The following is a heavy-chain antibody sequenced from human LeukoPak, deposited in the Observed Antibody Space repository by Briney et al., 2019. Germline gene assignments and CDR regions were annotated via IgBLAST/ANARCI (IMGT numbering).Heavy chain of an antibody. V-gene: IGHV3-33*01. J-gene: IGHJ6*02. CDR3: ARKTGSGSSGYYFPLYYYYGMHV. CDR2: IWYDGSNK. CDR1: GFTFSSYG. Sequence: GGSLRLSCAASGFTFSSYGMHWVRQAPGKGLEWVAVIWYDGSNKYYADSVKGRFTISRDNSKNTLYLQMNSLRAEDTAVYYCARKTGSGSSGYYFPLYYYYGMHVWGQGTTVTVSS. D-gene: IGHD3-22*01.